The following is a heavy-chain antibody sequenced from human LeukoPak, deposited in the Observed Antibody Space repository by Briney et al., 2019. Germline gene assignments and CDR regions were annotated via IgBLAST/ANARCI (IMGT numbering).Heavy chain of an antibody. J-gene: IGHJ4*02. D-gene: IGHD3-3*01. CDR2: ISGSGGST. Sequence: GGSLRLSCAASGFTFSSYAMSWVRQAPGKGLEWVSAISGSGGSTYYADSVKGRFTISRDNSKNTLYLQMNSLRAEDTAVYYCAKGGELRFLERLLGGADHWGQGTLVTVSS. CDR1: GFTFSSYA. V-gene: IGHV3-23*01. CDR3: AKGGELRFLERLLGGADH.